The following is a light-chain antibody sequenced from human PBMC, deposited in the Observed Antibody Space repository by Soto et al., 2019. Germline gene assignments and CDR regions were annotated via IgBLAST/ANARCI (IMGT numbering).Light chain of an antibody. CDR1: SSDVGAYTF. CDR3: SSYTSSSTHV. J-gene: IGLJ1*01. V-gene: IGLV2-14*03. CDR2: DVS. Sequence: QSVLTQPASVSGSPGQSITISCTGTSSDVGAYTFVSWYQQHPDKVPKLMIFDVSRRPSGVSDRFSGSKSGNTASLTISGLTPEDEADYYCSSYTSSSTHVFGSGTKLTVL.